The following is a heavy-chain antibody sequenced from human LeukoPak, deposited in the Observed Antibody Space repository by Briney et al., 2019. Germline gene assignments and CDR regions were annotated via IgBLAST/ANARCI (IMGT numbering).Heavy chain of an antibody. CDR1: GFTVSRHY. J-gene: IGHJ4*02. Sequence: PGGSLRLSCAASGFTVSRHYMSWVRQAPGKGLEWVSVIYTGGSTYYADSVKGRFTISRDNSKNTLYLQMNSLRVEVTAVYYCARGLGRYYDYVWGSYRYHYFDYWGQGTLVTVSS. CDR2: IYTGGST. D-gene: IGHD3-16*02. CDR3: ARGLGRYYDYVWGSYRYHYFDY. V-gene: IGHV3-66*02.